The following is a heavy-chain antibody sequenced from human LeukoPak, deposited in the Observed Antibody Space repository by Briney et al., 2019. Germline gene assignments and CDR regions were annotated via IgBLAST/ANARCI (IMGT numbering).Heavy chain of an antibody. CDR1: GFTFYTYS. CDR2: ITTTSATI. Sequence: GGSLRLSCAPPGFTFYTYSMSWVRQAPGKGRELISYITTTSATIYYAKSVKGRFTISRDNAKNSLYLQMNTLRDEDTALYYCVRDIHWAFDIWGQGTMVTVSS. CDR3: VRDIHWAFDI. D-gene: IGHD2-2*02. V-gene: IGHV3-48*02. J-gene: IGHJ3*02.